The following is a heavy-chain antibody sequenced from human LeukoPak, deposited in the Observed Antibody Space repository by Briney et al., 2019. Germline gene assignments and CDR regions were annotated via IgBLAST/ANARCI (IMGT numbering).Heavy chain of an antibody. CDR1: GFTFDDYA. Sequence: PGGSLRLSCAASGFTFDDYAMHWVRQAPGKGLEWVSGISWNSGSIGYADSVKGRFTISRDNAKNSLYLQMNSLRAEDTALYYCAKVVRGGWLPYDYWGQGTLVTVSS. V-gene: IGHV3-9*01. CDR2: ISWNSGSI. D-gene: IGHD4-23*01. CDR3: AKVVRGGWLPYDY. J-gene: IGHJ4*02.